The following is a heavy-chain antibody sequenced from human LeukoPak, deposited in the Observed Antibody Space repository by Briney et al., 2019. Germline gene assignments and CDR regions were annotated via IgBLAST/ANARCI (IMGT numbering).Heavy chain of an antibody. CDR2: LYNDAFGSTT. J-gene: IGHJ4*02. Sequence: GGSLRLSCAGSGFTVITNVISWVRQAPGKGLEWVSTLYNDAFGSTTYYADSVTGRFTISRDNSQNTLFLQMSSLTAEGTAMYYCARELGGGGLHYFDYWGRGTLVTVSS. V-gene: IGHV3-53*01. CDR1: GFTVITNV. D-gene: IGHD3-16*01. CDR3: ARELGGGGLHYFDY.